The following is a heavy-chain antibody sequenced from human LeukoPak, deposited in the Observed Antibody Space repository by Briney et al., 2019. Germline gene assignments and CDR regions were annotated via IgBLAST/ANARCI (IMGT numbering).Heavy chain of an antibody. CDR3: ARDGVWATFDY. J-gene: IGHJ4*02. Sequence: GGSLRLSCAASGFNFNDAAMTWVRQAPGKGLEWVSLIASSGRNTYYTDSVRGRFTISRDNSKNTLYLQMNSLRAEDTAVYYCARDGVWATFDYWGQGTLVTVSS. V-gene: IGHV3-23*01. D-gene: IGHD2-8*01. CDR2: IASSGRNT. CDR1: GFNFNDAA.